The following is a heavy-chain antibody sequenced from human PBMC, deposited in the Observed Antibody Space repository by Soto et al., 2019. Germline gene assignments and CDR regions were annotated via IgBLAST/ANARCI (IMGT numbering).Heavy chain of an antibody. CDR3: TSTRAFPDY. V-gene: IGHV3-15*01. D-gene: IGHD4-17*01. CDR1: EFTLSDAW. CDR2: IRSKPDGGTT. Sequence: DVQLVESGGVLVKPGESLRLSCAASEFTLSDAWMSWVRQAPGKGLEWVGRIRSKPDGGTTDYAAPVKGRFTISRDDSRNMLYLQMNSLKTEDTAVYYCTSTRAFPDYWGRGTLVTVSS. J-gene: IGHJ4*02.